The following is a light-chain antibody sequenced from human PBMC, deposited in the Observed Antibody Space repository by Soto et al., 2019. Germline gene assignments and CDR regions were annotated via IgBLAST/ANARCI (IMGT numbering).Light chain of an antibody. CDR2: AAS. Sequence: DIQMTQFPSSLSASVGDRVTITCRASQGIRNDLAWYQQKPGKAPKRLIYAASSLQSGVPSRFSGSGSGTEFTLAISSLQAEDFATFYCLQHSTYSLTFGQGTKVEIK. J-gene: IGKJ1*01. CDR1: QGIRND. V-gene: IGKV1-17*01. CDR3: LQHSTYSLT.